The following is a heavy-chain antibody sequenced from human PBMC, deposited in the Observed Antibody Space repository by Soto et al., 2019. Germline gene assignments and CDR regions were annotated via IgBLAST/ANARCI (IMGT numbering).Heavy chain of an antibody. D-gene: IGHD3-3*01. Sequence: QVQLVQSGAEVKKPGASVKVSCKASGYTFTSYAMHWVRQAPGQRLEWMGWINAGNGNTKYSQKFQGRVTITRDTSASTAYMELSSLRSEDTAVYYCARDRGFLEWSSGAWDETNWFDPWGQGTLVTVSS. CDR2: INAGNGNT. V-gene: IGHV1-3*01. J-gene: IGHJ5*02. CDR3: ARDRGFLEWSSGAWDETNWFDP. CDR1: GYTFTSYA.